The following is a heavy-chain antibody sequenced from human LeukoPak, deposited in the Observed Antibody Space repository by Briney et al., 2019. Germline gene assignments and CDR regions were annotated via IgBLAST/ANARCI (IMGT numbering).Heavy chain of an antibody. V-gene: IGHV4-4*08. CDR3: TRDTGTTGEVKFDP. CDR2: IYTSGTT. CDR1: GGSISSYY. Sequence: SETLSLTCTVSGGSISSYYWSWIRQPPGKGLEWIGHIYTSGTTNYSPSLKSRVTISLDTSKNQFSLKLSSVTAADTAVYYCTRDTGTTGEVKFDPWGQGTLVTVSS. D-gene: IGHD4-17*01. J-gene: IGHJ5*02.